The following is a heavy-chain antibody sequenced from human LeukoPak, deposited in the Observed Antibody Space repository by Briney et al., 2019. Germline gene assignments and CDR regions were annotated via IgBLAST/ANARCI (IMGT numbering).Heavy chain of an antibody. J-gene: IGHJ6*03. CDR3: ARGWVAAAGHPYYYYYMDV. Sequence: ASVKVSCKASGYTFTGYYMHWVRQAPGQRLEWMGWINPNSGGTNYAQKFQGRVTMTRDTSISTAYMELSRLRSDDTAVYYCARGWVAAAGHPYYYYYMDVWGKGTTVTVSS. V-gene: IGHV1-2*02. CDR2: INPNSGGT. CDR1: GYTFTGYY. D-gene: IGHD6-13*01.